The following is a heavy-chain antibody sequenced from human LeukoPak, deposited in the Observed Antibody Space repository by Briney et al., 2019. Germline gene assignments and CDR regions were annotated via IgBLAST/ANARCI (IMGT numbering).Heavy chain of an antibody. CDR2: INPNSGNT. CDR1: GYTFSSYD. J-gene: IGHJ4*02. D-gene: IGHD1-26*01. CDR3: ARGPLDGEGATIFDF. Sequence: ASVKVSCKTSGYTFSSYDINWVRQATGQGLEWMGWINPNSGNTGYAQNFQGRVTMTRNPSISTAYMELSSLRSEDTAVYYCARGPLDGEGATIFDFWGQGTLVTVSS. V-gene: IGHV1-8*01.